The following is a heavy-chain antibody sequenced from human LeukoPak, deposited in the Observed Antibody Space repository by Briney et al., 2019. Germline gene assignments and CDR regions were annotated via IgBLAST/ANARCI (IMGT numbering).Heavy chain of an antibody. V-gene: IGHV1-69*05. J-gene: IGHJ4*02. Sequence: SVKVSCKASGGTFSSFAISWVRQAPGQGLEWMGGIIPIFGTANYAQKFQDRVTMTRDTPTSTVYMELSSLRSEDTAVYYCAREANGGYFDYWGQGTLVTVSS. D-gene: IGHD4-23*01. CDR3: AREANGGYFDY. CDR2: IIPIFGTA. CDR1: GGTFSSFA.